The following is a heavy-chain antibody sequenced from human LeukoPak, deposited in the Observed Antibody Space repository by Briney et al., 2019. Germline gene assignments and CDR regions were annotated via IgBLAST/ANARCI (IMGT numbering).Heavy chain of an antibody. D-gene: IGHD4-17*01. CDR1: GFTFSTYS. Sequence: EAGGSLRLSCAASGFTFSTYSMNWVRQAPGKGLEWVSSISSTSDYIYYADSVKGRFTISRDNAKNSLYLQVNSLRAEDTAVYYCARDSGVTTDWGQGTLVAVSS. CDR2: ISSTSDYI. V-gene: IGHV3-21*01. CDR3: ARDSGVTTD. J-gene: IGHJ4*02.